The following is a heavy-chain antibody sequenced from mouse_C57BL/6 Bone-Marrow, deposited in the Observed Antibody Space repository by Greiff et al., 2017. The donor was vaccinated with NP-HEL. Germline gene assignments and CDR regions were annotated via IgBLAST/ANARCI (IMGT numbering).Heavy chain of an antibody. CDR1: GYTFTSYG. V-gene: IGHV1-81*01. CDR3: AREGYEYYAMDY. D-gene: IGHD2-2*01. CDR2: IYPRSGNT. Sequence: VQLQESGAELARPGASVKLSCKASGYTFTSYGISWVKQRTGQGLEWIGEIYPRSGNTYYNEKFKGKATLTADKSSSTAYMELRSLTSEDSAVYFCAREGYEYYAMDYWGQGTSVTVSS. J-gene: IGHJ4*01.